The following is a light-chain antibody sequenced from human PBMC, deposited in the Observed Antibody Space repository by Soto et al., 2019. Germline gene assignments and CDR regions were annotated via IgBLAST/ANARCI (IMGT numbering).Light chain of an antibody. J-gene: IGLJ1*01. CDR2: EVF. CDR1: SSDVGGYNY. Sequence: QSALTQPPSASGSPGQSVTISCTGTSSDVGGYNYVSWYQQHPGKAPKLMIYEVFKRPSGVPDRFSGSKSGNTASMTVSGLQAEDEVDYYCSSYPGTNNFAVFGPRTKVTVL. V-gene: IGLV2-8*01. CDR3: SSYPGTNNFAV.